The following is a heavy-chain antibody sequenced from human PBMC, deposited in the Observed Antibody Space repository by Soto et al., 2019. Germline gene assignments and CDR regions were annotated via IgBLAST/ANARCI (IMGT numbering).Heavy chain of an antibody. D-gene: IGHD6-6*01. CDR3: ARDTHFRIAARPDYYYYCGMDV. Sequence: PSETLSLTCTVSGGSISSGDYYWSWIRQPPGKGLEWIGYIYYSGSTYYNPSLKSRVTISVDTSKNQFSLKLSSVTAADTAVYYCARDTHFRIAARPDYYYYCGMDVWGQGTTVTAP. J-gene: IGHJ6*02. CDR1: GGSISSGDYY. CDR2: IYYSGST. V-gene: IGHV4-30-4*01.